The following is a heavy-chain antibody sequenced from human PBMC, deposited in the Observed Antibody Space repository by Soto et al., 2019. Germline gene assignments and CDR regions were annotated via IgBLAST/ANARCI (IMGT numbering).Heavy chain of an antibody. CDR3: ARGRYYYGSETPNSFDP. Sequence: ASVKVSCKASGYTFTSYYMHWVRQAPGQGLEWMGIINPSGGSKSYGQKIHGRVTMTRGTSTSTVYMELRSLRSEDTVVYYCARGRYYYGSETPNSFDPWGQGTLVTVSS. V-gene: IGHV1-46*01. J-gene: IGHJ5*02. CDR2: INPSGGSK. CDR1: GYTFTSYY. D-gene: IGHD3-10*01.